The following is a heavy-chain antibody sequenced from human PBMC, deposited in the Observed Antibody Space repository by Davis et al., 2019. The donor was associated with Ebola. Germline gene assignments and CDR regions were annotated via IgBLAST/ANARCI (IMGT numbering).Heavy chain of an antibody. CDR2: IIPIFGTA. D-gene: IGHD3-22*01. V-gene: IGHV1-69*13. CDR3: ARGKDDSSGSSHAFDI. J-gene: IGHJ3*02. CDR1: GGTFSSYA. Sequence: AASVKVPCKASGGTFSSYAISWVRQAPGQGLEWMGGIIPIFGTANYAQKFQGRVTITADESTSTVYMELSSLRSEDTAVYYCARGKDDSSGSSHAFDIWGQGTMVTVSS.